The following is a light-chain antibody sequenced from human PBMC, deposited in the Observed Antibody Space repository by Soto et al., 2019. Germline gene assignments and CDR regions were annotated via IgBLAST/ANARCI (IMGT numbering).Light chain of an antibody. J-gene: IGKJ4*01. V-gene: IGKV3-15*01. CDR1: QTVSIH. Sequence: EIVMTQSPAILSVSPGEGATLSCRASQTVSIHLAWYQQKPGLAPRLLIYAASTRASGVPARFTGSASGTEFSLTINSLQSEDFAVYYCQHYNSWPPTFGGGNRVDIK. CDR3: QHYNSWPPT. CDR2: AAS.